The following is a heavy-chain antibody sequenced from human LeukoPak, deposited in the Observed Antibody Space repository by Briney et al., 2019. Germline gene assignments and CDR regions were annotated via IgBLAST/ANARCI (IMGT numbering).Heavy chain of an antibody. CDR3: VKDSASTATNYYYYWGMNV. D-gene: IGHD2-15*01. J-gene: IGHJ6*02. CDR2: ISDNGAST. V-gene: IGHV3-30*18. Sequence: GGSLRLSCAASGFTFSTYGMHWVRQVPGKGLEWVATISDNGASTYYADSIKGRSTISRDNGKNTLSLQLDSLRPGDTAVYYCVKDSASTATNYYYYWGMNVWGQGTTVTVSS. CDR1: GFTFSTYG.